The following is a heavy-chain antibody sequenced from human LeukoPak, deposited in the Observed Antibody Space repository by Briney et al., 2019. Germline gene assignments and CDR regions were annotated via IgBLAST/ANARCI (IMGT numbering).Heavy chain of an antibody. Sequence: PGGSLRLSCAASGFTFSTYWMSWVRQAPGEGLEWVANIKQDGSEKYYVDSVKGRFTISGDNAKNSLYLQMNSLRAEDTAMYYCARDSAGNDYWGQGTLVTVSS. J-gene: IGHJ4*02. CDR1: GFTFSTYW. CDR2: IKQDGSEK. D-gene: IGHD6-13*01. V-gene: IGHV3-7*01. CDR3: ARDSAGNDY.